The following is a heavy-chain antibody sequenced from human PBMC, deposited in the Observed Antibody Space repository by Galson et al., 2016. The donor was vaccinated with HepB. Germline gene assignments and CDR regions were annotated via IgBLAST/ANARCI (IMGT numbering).Heavy chain of an antibody. J-gene: IGHJ4*02. V-gene: IGHV3-53*01. CDR1: EFTVGNNY. CDR3: STINY. CDR2: IYSGGKT. Sequence: SLRLSCAASEFTVGNNYMGWVRQAPGKGLEWVSVIYSGGKTYYRDSVKGRFTVSRDSSKNTLFLQMDSLRAEDTAVYYCSTINYWGQGTLVTVSS.